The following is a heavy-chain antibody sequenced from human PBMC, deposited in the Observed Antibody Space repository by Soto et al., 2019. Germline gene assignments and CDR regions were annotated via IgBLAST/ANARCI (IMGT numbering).Heavy chain of an antibody. J-gene: IGHJ4*02. D-gene: IGHD6-19*01. CDR2: INHSGST. Sequence: SETLSLTCAVYGGSFSGYYWSWIRQPPGKGLEWIGEINHSGSTNYNPSLKSRVTISVDTSKNQFSLKLSSVTAADTAVYYCAETHSSGWRLFDYWGQGTLVTSPQ. CDR1: GGSFSGYY. V-gene: IGHV4-34*01. CDR3: AETHSSGWRLFDY.